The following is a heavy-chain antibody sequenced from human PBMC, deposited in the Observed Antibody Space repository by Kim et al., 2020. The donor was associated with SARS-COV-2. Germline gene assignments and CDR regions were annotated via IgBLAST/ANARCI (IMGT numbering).Heavy chain of an antibody. D-gene: IGHD3-22*01. CDR3: AKTNREYYYDSSGYYSPVDAFDI. V-gene: IGHV1-69*13. Sequence: SVKVSCKASGGTFSSYAISWVRQAPGQGLEWMGGIIPIFGTANYAQKFQGRVTITADESTSTAYMELSSLRSEDTAVYYCAKTNREYYYDSSGYYSPVDAFDIWGQGTMVTVSS. J-gene: IGHJ3*02. CDR1: GGTFSSYA. CDR2: IIPIFGTA.